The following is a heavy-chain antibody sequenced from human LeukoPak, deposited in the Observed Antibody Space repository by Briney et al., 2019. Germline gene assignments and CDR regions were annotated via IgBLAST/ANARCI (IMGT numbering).Heavy chain of an antibody. CDR1: GFTFSSYG. CDR3: ARIAVAGSADY. D-gene: IGHD6-19*01. CDR2: ISYDGSNK. J-gene: IGHJ4*02. Sequence: GGSLRLSCAASGFTFSSYGMHWVRQDPGKGLEGVAVISYDGSNKYYADSVKGRFTISRDNSKNTLYLQMNSLRAEDTAVYYCARIAVAGSADYWGQGTLVTVSS. V-gene: IGHV3-30*03.